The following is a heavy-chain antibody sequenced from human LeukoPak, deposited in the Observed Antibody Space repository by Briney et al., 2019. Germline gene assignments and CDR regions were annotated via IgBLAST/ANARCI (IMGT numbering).Heavy chain of an antibody. V-gene: IGHV3-21*01. J-gene: IGHJ3*02. CDR1: GFTFSSYW. CDR2: ISSSSSYI. CDR3: ASREGYRWELLNAFDI. Sequence: GGSLRLSCAASGFTFSSYWMSWVRQAPGKGLEWVSSISSSSSYIYYADSVKGRFTISRDNAKNSLYLQMNSLRAEDTAVYYCASREGYRWELLNAFDIWGQGTMVTVSS. D-gene: IGHD1-26*01.